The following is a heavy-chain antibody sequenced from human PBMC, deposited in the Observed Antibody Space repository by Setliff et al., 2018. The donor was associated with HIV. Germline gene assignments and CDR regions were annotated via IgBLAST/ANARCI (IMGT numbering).Heavy chain of an antibody. CDR2: VYPGESPP. CDR1: GYIFTNYW. D-gene: IGHD4-4*01. Sequence: GESLKISCKGSGYIFTNYWIGWVRQMPGKGLEWMGIVYPGESPPRYSQSFQGQVTISADKSISTAYLQWSSLKASDTAMYYCARLGAYSNYYFDYWGQGTLVTVS. V-gene: IGHV5-51*01. J-gene: IGHJ4*02. CDR3: ARLGAYSNYYFDY.